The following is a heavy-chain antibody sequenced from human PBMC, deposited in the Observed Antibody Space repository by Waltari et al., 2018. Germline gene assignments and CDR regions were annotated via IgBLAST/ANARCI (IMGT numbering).Heavy chain of an antibody. CDR2: ISSSSSYI. J-gene: IGHJ3*02. CDR3: ARGGDYGQKI. Sequence: EVQLVESGGGLVKPGGSLRLSCAASGFTFSSYSMNWVRQAPGKGVEWVSSISSSSSYIYYADSVKGRVTISRDNAKNTLYLQMNSLRAEDTAVYYCARGGDYGQKIWGQGTMVTVSS. V-gene: IGHV3-21*01. D-gene: IGHD3-10*01. CDR1: GFTFSSYS.